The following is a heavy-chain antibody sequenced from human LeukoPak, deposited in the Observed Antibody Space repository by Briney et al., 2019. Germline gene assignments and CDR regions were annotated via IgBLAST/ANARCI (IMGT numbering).Heavy chain of an antibody. CDR2: IHSSGDT. D-gene: IGHD3-10*01. CDR3: ARGRDYYGAGRSYNSVD. V-gene: IGHV4-59*02. CDR1: GFLVTSYS. J-gene: IGHJ4*02. Sequence: SETLSLTCTVSGFLVTSYSMSWIRQPPGEGLEWIAYIHSSGDTNHNPSLGSRVTMSLDTSKNHVSLSLTSVTAADTAVYYCARGRDYYGAGRSYNSVDWGQGTLVSVSS.